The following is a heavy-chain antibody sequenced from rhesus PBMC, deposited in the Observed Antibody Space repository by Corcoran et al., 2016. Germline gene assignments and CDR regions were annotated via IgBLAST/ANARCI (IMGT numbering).Heavy chain of an antibody. J-gene: IGHJ6*01. V-gene: IGHV4-80*01. CDR1: GASISTYW. Sequence: QVQLQESGPGLVKPSETLSLTCAVSGASISTYWWSWIRQPPGKGLEWSGEIDGNRDTHYYNPSLKSRVTSSKDASKNQFSLKRNAVTAADTAVFYCVKSDKGLVSWGQGVVVTVSS. CDR3: VKSDKGLVS. CDR2: IDGNRDTH.